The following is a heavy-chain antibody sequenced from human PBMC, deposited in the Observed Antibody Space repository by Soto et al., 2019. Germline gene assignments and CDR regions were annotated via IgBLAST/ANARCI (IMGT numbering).Heavy chain of an antibody. J-gene: IGHJ6*02. V-gene: IGHV1-69*13. Sequence: SVKVSCKASGGTFSSYAISWVRQAPGQGLEWIGGIIPIFGTANYAQKFQGRVTITADESTSTAYMELSSLRSEDTAVYYCASFTMVRGVMPYYGMDVWGQGTTVTVSS. CDR3: ASFTMVRGVMPYYGMDV. D-gene: IGHD3-10*01. CDR1: GGTFSSYA. CDR2: IIPIFGTA.